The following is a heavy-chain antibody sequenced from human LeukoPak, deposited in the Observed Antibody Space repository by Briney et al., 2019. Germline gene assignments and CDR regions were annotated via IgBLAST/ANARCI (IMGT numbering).Heavy chain of an antibody. V-gene: IGHV3-21*01. J-gene: IGHJ3*02. CDR1: DNSFNSYI. D-gene: IGHD2-2*01. CDR2: ISSSSSYI. Sequence: GGSLRLSCVGSDNSFNSYIINWVRQAPGKGLEWVSSISSSSSYIYYADSVKGRFTISRDNAKNSLYLQMNSLRAEDTAVYYCARERIVVVPAAKYYAFDIWGQGTMVTVSS. CDR3: ARERIVVVPAAKYYAFDI.